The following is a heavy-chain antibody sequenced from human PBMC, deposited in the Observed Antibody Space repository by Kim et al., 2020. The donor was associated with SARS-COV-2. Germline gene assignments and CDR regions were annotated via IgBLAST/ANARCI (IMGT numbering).Heavy chain of an antibody. V-gene: IGHV3-23*01. Sequence: VKGRFTISRDNSKNTLYMQMNSLRAEDTAVYYCAKDKAKTIFWGRRGVDVWGQGTTVTVSS. D-gene: IGHD3-9*01. CDR3: AKDKAKTIFWGRRGVDV. J-gene: IGHJ6*02.